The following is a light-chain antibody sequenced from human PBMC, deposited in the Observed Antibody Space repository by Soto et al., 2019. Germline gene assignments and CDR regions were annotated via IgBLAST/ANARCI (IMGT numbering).Light chain of an antibody. Sequence: QSVLTQPPSVSGAPGQRVTISCTGSSSNIGAGYDVHWYQQLPGTAPKLLIYGNSNRPSGVPDRCSGSKSGTSASLAITGLQAEDEADYYCQSYDSNLSRVFGGGTKLTVL. CDR2: GNS. CDR3: QSYDSNLSRV. CDR1: SSNIGAGYD. V-gene: IGLV1-40*01. J-gene: IGLJ3*02.